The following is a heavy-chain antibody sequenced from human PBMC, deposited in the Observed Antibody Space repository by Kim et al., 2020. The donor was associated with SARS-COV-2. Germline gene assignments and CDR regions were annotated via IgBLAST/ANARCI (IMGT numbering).Heavy chain of an antibody. CDR1: GFTFSSYS. CDR3: ARDLSSSWTQCGY. V-gene: IGHV3-21*01. D-gene: IGHD6-13*01. CDR2: ISSSSSYI. Sequence: GGSLRLSCAASGFTFSSYSMNWVRQAPGKGLEWVSSISSSSSYIYYADSVKGRFTISRDNAKNSLYLQMNSLRAEDTAVYYCARDLSSSWTQCGYWGQGTLVTVSS. J-gene: IGHJ4*02.